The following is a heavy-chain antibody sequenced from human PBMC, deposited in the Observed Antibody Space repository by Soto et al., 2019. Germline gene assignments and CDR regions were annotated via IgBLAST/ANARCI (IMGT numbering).Heavy chain of an antibody. D-gene: IGHD2-21*02. J-gene: IGHJ6*02. CDR3: IQSRCGGDCLQSYASYYYGMDV. Sequence: SGPTLVNPTQTLTLTCTFSGFSLSTSGVGVGWIRQPPGKALVWLALIYWDDDKRYSPSLRSRLTITKDTSKNQVVLTMTNMDPVDTATYYCIQSRCGGDCLQSYASYYYGMDVWGQGTTVTVSS. CDR1: GFSLSTSGVG. CDR2: IYWDDDK. V-gene: IGHV2-5*02.